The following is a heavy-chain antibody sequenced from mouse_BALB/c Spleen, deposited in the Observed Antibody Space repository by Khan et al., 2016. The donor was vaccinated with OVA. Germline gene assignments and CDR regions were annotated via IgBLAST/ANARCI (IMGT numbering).Heavy chain of an antibody. CDR3: ARRGLRWDFDY. D-gene: IGHD1-1*01. CDR2: INPSTGYT. V-gene: IGHV1-7*01. Sequence: QIQLVQSGAELAKPGASVKMSCKASGYTFINYWILWIKQRPGQGLEWIGYINPSTGYTEYNQNFKDKATLTADISSSTAYMQLSSLTSEDSVVYYCARRGLRWDFDYWGQGTTLTGSS. CDR1: GYTFINYW. J-gene: IGHJ2*01.